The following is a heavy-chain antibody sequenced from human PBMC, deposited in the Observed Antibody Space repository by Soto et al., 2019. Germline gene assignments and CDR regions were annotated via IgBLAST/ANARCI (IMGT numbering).Heavy chain of an antibody. J-gene: IGHJ6*02. Sequence: EGQLLESGEGLVQPGGSLKLSCAASGFTFSNYAMSWVRQAPGKGLEWVSGIGGSGSNTYYADSMKGRFTISRDNSKNSLVVQMNSLRAEDTAEYYGARVARYFDTPYGMDLWGQGTTVTDSS. CDR3: ARVARYFDTPYGMDL. D-gene: IGHD3-9*01. CDR2: IGGSGSNT. CDR1: GFTFSNYA. V-gene: IGHV3-23*01.